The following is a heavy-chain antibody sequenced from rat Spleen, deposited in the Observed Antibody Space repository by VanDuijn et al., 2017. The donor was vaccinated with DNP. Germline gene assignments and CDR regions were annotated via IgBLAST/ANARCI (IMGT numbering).Heavy chain of an antibody. V-gene: IGHV5-29*01. CDR2: ISYDGSST. J-gene: IGHJ1*01. CDR1: GFTFSDYY. D-gene: IGHD1-3*01. Sequence: EVQLVESDGGLVQPGRSLKLSCAASGFTFSDYYMAWVRQAPTKGLEWVATISYDGSSTYYRDSVKGRFTSSRDNAKSTLYLQMDSLRSEDTATYYWARHGTMGRYFDFWGPGTMVTVSS. CDR3: ARHGTMGRYFDF.